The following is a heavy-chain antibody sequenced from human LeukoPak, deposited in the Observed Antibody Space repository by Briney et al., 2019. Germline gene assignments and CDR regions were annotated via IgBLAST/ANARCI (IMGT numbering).Heavy chain of an antibody. CDR1: GGTISSSSYY. CDR2: IYYSGST. CDR3: ARSAPRQEYYAISPRVAYFQH. J-gene: IGHJ1*01. D-gene: IGHD2-8*01. Sequence: SETLSLTCTVSGGTISSSSYYWGWIRQPPGQGLEWIGSIYYSGSTYYNPSLKSRVTISVDTSKNQFSLKLSSVTAADTAVYYCARSAPRQEYYAISPRVAYFQHWGQGTLVTVSS. V-gene: IGHV4-39*07.